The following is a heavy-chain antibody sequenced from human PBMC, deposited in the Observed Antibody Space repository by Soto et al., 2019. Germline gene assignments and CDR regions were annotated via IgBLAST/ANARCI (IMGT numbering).Heavy chain of an antibody. Sequence: SETLSLTCTVSSGSISSSSYYWGWLRQPPGKGLEWIGSIYYSGSTYYNPSLKVRVTISVDTSKHQFSLKLSSVTAADTAVYYCASQTAVAASDAFDIWGQGTMVTVSS. CDR1: SGSISSSSYY. CDR3: ASQTAVAASDAFDI. D-gene: IGHD6-19*01. CDR2: IYYSGST. V-gene: IGHV4-39*01. J-gene: IGHJ3*02.